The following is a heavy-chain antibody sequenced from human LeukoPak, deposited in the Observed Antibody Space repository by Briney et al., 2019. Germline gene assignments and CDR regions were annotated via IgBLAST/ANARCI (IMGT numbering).Heavy chain of an antibody. Sequence: GGSLRLSCAASGFSFTTYNMNWVGQAPGKGLEWVANINQDGREEYYVDSMKGRFTISRDNAKHSLFLQMNSLRDEDTAVYFCARAGAPGSVDYWGQGTLVTVSS. J-gene: IGHJ4*02. V-gene: IGHV3-7*04. CDR3: ARAGAPGSVDY. CDR2: INQDGREE. CDR1: GFSFTTYN. D-gene: IGHD2-8*02.